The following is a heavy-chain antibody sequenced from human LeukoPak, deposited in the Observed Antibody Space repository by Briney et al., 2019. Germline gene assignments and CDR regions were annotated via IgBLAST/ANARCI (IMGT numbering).Heavy chain of an antibody. Sequence: PGGSLRLSCAASGFTVSSNYTSWVRQAPGKGLEWVSVIYSGGSTYYADSVKGRFTISRDNSKNTLYLQMNSLRAEDTAVYYCARDLTGLTGYLNWGQGTLVTVSS. CDR1: GFTVSSNY. V-gene: IGHV3-66*01. CDR3: ARDLTGLTGYLN. CDR2: IYSGGST. D-gene: IGHD3-9*01. J-gene: IGHJ4*02.